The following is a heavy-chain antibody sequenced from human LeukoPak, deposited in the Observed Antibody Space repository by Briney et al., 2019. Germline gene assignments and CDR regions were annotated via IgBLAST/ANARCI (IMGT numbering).Heavy chain of an antibody. J-gene: IGHJ4*02. CDR2: IYYSGIT. D-gene: IGHD5-18*01. Sequence: SETLSLTCTVSGGSIRGYYWSWIRQPPGKGLEYIGYIYYSGITNYNPSLKSRVTISVDTSKNQFSLKLSSVTAADTAVYYCARVTSGYSYGHFDYWGQGTLVTVSS. CDR1: GGSIRGYY. V-gene: IGHV4-59*12. CDR3: ARVTSGYSYGHFDY.